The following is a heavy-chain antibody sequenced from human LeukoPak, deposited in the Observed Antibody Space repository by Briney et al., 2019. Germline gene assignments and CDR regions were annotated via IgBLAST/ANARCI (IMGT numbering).Heavy chain of an antibody. Sequence: GGSLRLSCAASGFTFSSYSMNWVRQAPGKGLEWVSSISSSSSYIYYADSVKGRFTISRDNSKNTLYLQMNSLRAEDTAVYYCAKDHGSYLYYFDYWGQGTLVTVSS. CDR2: ISSSSSYI. CDR1: GFTFSSYS. V-gene: IGHV3-21*01. J-gene: IGHJ4*02. CDR3: AKDHGSYLYYFDY. D-gene: IGHD1-26*01.